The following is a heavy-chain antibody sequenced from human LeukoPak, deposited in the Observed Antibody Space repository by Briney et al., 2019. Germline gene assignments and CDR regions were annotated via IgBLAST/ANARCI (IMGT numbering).Heavy chain of an antibody. CDR3: AKEDRDYYDSSGYVH. D-gene: IGHD3-22*01. CDR1: GFTFSSYA. J-gene: IGHJ4*02. V-gene: IGHV3-23*01. CDR2: ISGSGGST. Sequence: PGGSLRLSCAASGFTFSSYAMSWVRQAPGKGLEWVSAISGSGGSTYYADSVKGRFTISRDNSKNTLYLQMNSLRAEDTAVYHCAKEDRDYYDSSGYVHWGQGTLVTVSS.